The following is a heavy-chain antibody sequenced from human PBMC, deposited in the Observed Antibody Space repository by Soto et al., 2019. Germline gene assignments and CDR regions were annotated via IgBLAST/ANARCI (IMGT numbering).Heavy chain of an antibody. J-gene: IGHJ5*02. V-gene: IGHV4-30-4*01. Sequence: KPSETLSLTCTVSGGSISSGDYYWSWIRQPPGKGLEWIGYIYYSGSTYYNPSLKSRVTISVDTSKNQFSLKLSSVTAADTAVYYCAREDCSSTSCYISDTNWFDPWGQGTLVTVSS. CDR2: IYYSGST. D-gene: IGHD2-2*02. CDR1: GGSISSGDYY. CDR3: AREDCSSTSCYISDTNWFDP.